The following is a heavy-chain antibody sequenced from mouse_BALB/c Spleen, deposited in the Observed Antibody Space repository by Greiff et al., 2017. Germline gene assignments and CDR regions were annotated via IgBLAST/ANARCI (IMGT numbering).Heavy chain of an antibody. CDR1: GYTFSSYW. D-gene: IGHD1-2*01. J-gene: IGHJ4*01. V-gene: IGHV1-9*01. CDR3: ARRKNCGYSYAMDY. Sequence: LVESGAELMKPGASVKLSCTATGYTFSSYWIEWVKQRPGHGLEWIGEILPGSGSTNYNENFKGKATFTADTSSNTAYMQLSSLTSEDSAVYYCARRKNCGYSYAMDYWGQGTSVTVSA. CDR2: ILPGSGST.